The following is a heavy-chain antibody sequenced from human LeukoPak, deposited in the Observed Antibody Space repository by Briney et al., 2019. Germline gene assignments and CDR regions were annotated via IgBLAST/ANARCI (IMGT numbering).Heavy chain of an antibody. Sequence: ASVKVSCKASGYTFTDYYMHWVRLAPGQGLEWMGWINPNSGGTHYAQKFQGRVTMTRDTSITTAYMDLSRLRSDDTAVYYCARGGLRYFDWLEDYWGQGTLVTVSS. CDR3: ARGGLRYFDWLEDY. CDR2: INPNSGGT. D-gene: IGHD3-9*01. J-gene: IGHJ4*02. CDR1: GYTFTDYY. V-gene: IGHV1-2*02.